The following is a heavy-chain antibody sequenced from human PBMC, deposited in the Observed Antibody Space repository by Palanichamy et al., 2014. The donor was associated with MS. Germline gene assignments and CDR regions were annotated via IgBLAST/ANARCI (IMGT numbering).Heavy chain of an antibody. CDR3: AKTFYPVPAAISMTKYYHYYGMDV. J-gene: IGHJ6*02. CDR1: GGTFSSYA. CDR2: IIPIFGTA. D-gene: IGHD2-2*01. Sequence: VQLVQSGAEVKKPGSSVKVSCKASGGTFSSYAISWVRQAPGQGLEWMGGIIPIFGTANYAQKFQGRVTITADKSTSTAYMELSSLRSEDTAVYYCAKTFYPVPAAISMTKYYHYYGMDVWGQGTTVTVSS. V-gene: IGHV1-69*06.